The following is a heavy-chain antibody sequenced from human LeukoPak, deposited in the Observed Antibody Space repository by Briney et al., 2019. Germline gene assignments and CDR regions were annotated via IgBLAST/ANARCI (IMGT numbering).Heavy chain of an antibody. D-gene: IGHD3-16*02. Sequence: SETLSLTCAVYGGSFSGYYWSWIRQPPGKGLEWIGEINHSGSTNYNPSLKSRVTISVDTSKNQFSLKLSSVTAADTAVYYCASSPRLYDYVWGSYRSVDYWGQGTLVTVSS. J-gene: IGHJ4*02. CDR3: ASSPRLYDYVWGSYRSVDY. CDR1: GGSFSGYY. V-gene: IGHV4-34*01. CDR2: INHSGST.